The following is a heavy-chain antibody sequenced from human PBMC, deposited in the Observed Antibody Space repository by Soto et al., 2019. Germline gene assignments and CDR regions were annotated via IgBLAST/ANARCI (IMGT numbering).Heavy chain of an antibody. CDR1: GGTFSSYA. CDR2: IIPIFGTA. Sequence: QVQLVQSGAEVKKPGSSVKVSCTASGGTFSSYAISWVRQAPGQGLEWMGGIIPIFGTANYAQKFQGRVTITADESTSTAYMELSSLRSEDTAVYYCARDDYGDYDPTQHYGMDVWGQGTTVTVSS. D-gene: IGHD4-17*01. J-gene: IGHJ6*02. V-gene: IGHV1-69*01. CDR3: ARDDYGDYDPTQHYGMDV.